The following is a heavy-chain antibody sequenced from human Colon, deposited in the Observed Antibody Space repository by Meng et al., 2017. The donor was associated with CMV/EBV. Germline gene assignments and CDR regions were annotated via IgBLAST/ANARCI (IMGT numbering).Heavy chain of an antibody. V-gene: IGHV3-30*04. Sequence: GGSLRLPCAASGLTFSSYAMHWVRQAPGKGLEWVAVISYDGSNKYYADSVKGQFTIARDNSKNTLYLQMNSLRAEDTAVYYYARDRENCSSTGGCCHYGMDVWGQGTTVTVSS. J-gene: IGHJ6*02. D-gene: IGHD2-2*01. CDR3: ARDRENCSSTGGCCHYGMDV. CDR2: ISYDGSNK. CDR1: GLTFSSYA.